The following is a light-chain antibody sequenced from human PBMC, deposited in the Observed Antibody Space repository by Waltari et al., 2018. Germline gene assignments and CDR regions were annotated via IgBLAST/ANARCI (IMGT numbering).Light chain of an antibody. CDR3: QQRTDRPPVT. Sequence: EVVLTQSPATLSLSPGERATLSCRASQSVSVYLAWYQQRPGQAPRLLIYDASDRATGVPARFSGSGSGTDFTLTISSLEPEDFAVYYCQQRTDRPPVTFGQGTWVEMK. CDR2: DAS. J-gene: IGKJ1*01. V-gene: IGKV3-11*01. CDR1: QSVSVY.